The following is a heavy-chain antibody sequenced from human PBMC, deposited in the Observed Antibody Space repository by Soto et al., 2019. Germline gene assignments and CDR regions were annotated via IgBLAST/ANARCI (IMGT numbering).Heavy chain of an antibody. Sequence: QVQLQESGPGLVKPSQTLSLTCTVTGGSVSSASYHWSWIRQLPGKGLEWIGHITGRPRYNPSLKSRVTISLDTSRNQFSLEVTSMTAADTAVYYCATLTAGAGGRGYWGQGTLVTVSS. CDR2: ITGRP. J-gene: IGHJ4*02. V-gene: IGHV4-31*03. CDR1: GGSVSSASYH. D-gene: IGHD1-26*01. CDR3: ATLTAGAGGRGY.